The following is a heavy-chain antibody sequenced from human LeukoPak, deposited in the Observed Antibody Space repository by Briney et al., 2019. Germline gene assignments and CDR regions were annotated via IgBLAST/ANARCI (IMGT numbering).Heavy chain of an antibody. CDR2: INPNSGGT. CDR1: GYTFTGYY. CDR3: ARLIADFDY. Sequence: GASVKVSCKASGYTFTGYYMHWVRQAPGQGLEWMGWINPNSGGTNYAQKFQGRVTMTRNTSISTAYMELSSLRSEDTAVYYCARLIADFDYWGQGTLVTVSS. D-gene: IGHD6-13*01. J-gene: IGHJ4*02. V-gene: IGHV1-2*02.